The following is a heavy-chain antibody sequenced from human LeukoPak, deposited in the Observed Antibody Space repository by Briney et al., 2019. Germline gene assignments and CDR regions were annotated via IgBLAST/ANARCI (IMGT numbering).Heavy chain of an antibody. D-gene: IGHD3-22*01. V-gene: IGHV3-72*01. CDR3: ARGRGDQYYYDSSGCYGIYYYYYMDV. Sequence: GGSLRLSCAASGFTFSDHYMDWVRQAPGKGLEWVGRTRNKANSYTTEYAASVKGRFTISRDDSKNSLYLQMNSLKTEDTAVYYCARGRGDQYYYDSSGCYGIYYYYYMDVWGKGTTVTVSS. CDR1: GFTFSDHY. J-gene: IGHJ6*03. CDR2: TRNKANSYTT.